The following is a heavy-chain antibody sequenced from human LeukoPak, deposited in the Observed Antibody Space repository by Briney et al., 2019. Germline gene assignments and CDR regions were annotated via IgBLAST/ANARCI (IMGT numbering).Heavy chain of an antibody. V-gene: IGHV3-23*01. CDR3: AKERGPSSGRYFDL. Sequence: VGSLRLSCAASGVTFTSYAMSSCPQAAGQRLRWCSAISGSGSSTYYADSVKGRFTISRDNSKNTLYLQMNSLRAEDTAVYYCAKERGPSSGRYFDLWGRGTLVTVSS. CDR2: ISGSGSST. D-gene: IGHD3-10*01. J-gene: IGHJ2*01. CDR1: GVTFTSYA.